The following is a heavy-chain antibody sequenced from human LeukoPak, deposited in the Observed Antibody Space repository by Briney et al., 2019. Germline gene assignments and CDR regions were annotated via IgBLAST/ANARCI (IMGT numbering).Heavy chain of an antibody. V-gene: IGHV1-46*01. J-gene: IGHJ5*02. CDR1: GYTFTSYY. Sequence: ASVKVSCKASGYTFTSYYMRWLRQAPGQGLEWMGIINPSGGSTSYAQKFQGRVTMTRDTSTSTVYMELSSLRSEDTAVYYCAREGLGLLYWFDPWGQGTLVTVSS. CDR2: INPSGGST. CDR3: AREGLGLLYWFDP. D-gene: IGHD1-7*01.